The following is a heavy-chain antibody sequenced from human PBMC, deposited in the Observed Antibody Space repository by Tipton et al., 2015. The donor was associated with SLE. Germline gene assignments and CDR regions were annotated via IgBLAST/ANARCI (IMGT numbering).Heavy chain of an antibody. Sequence: SLRLSCAASGLTFSTYAMHWVRQAPGKGLEWVAVISYDGSNKYYVDSVKGRFTISRDNSKNTLYLQMNSLRAEDTAVYYCARDLWYLGYYYMDVWCNGTTVIVSS. CDR1: GLTFSTYA. CDR3: ARDLWYLGYYYMDV. D-gene: IGHD2-15*01. V-gene: IGHV3-30*04. CDR2: ISYDGSNK. J-gene: IGHJ6*03.